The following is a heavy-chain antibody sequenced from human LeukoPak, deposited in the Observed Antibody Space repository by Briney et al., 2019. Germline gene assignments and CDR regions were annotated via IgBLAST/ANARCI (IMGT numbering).Heavy chain of an antibody. Sequence: SETLSLTCTVSGGSISSSSYYWGWIRQPPGKGLEWIGSIYYSGSTYYNPSLKSRVTISVDTSKNQFSLKLSSVTAADTAVYYCERLERGYSYDQHWFDPWGQGTLVTVSS. J-gene: IGHJ5*02. CDR1: GGSISSSSYY. V-gene: IGHV4-39*01. D-gene: IGHD5-18*01. CDR2: IYYSGST. CDR3: ERLERGYSYDQHWFDP.